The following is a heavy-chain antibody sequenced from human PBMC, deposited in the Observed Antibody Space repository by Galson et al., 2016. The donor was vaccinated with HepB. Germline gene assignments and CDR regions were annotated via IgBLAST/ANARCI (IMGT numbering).Heavy chain of an antibody. Sequence: SLRLSCAASGFSSNNFAIRWVRQTPGKGLEWVAVISYDGTHEYYADSVRGRFTISRDNSKTTVYLQMNSLRAEDTAVYFCAKPFNDYDSSGYYVDYWGQGTLVTVSS. D-gene: IGHD3-22*01. CDR1: GFSSNNFA. J-gene: IGHJ4*02. CDR2: ISYDGTHE. CDR3: AKPFNDYDSSGYYVDY. V-gene: IGHV3-30*18.